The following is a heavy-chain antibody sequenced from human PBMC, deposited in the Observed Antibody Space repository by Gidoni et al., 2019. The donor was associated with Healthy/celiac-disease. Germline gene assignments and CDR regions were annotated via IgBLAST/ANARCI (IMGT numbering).Heavy chain of an antibody. J-gene: IGHJ6*03. CDR3: ARRAGELLGTEDYYYMDV. D-gene: IGHD1-26*01. CDR2: IYPGDSDT. CDR1: GYSFTSYW. V-gene: IGHV5-51*01. Sequence: EVQLVQSGAEVKKPGESLKISCKGSGYSFTSYWIGWVRQMPGKPLEWMGIIYPGDSDTRYSPSFQGQVTISADKSISTAYLQWSSLKASDTAMYYCARRAGELLGTEDYYYMDVWGKGTTVTVSS.